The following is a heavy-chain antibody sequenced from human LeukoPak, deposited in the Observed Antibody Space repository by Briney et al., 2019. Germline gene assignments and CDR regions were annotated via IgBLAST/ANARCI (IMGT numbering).Heavy chain of an antibody. V-gene: IGHV3-23*01. J-gene: IGHJ3*02. CDR3: ARDDRDAFDI. Sequence: GGSLRLSCAASGFTFRSCAMSWVRQAPGKGLEWVSTISGSGGSTYYADSVKGRFTISRDNSKNTLYLQMNSLRAEDTAVYYCARDDRDAFDIWGQGTMVTVSS. CDR1: GFTFRSCA. CDR2: ISGSGGST.